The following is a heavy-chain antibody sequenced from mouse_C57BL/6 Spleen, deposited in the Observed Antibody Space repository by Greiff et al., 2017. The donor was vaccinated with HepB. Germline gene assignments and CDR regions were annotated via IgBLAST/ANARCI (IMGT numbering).Heavy chain of an antibody. Sequence: QVQLKQPGAELVKPGASVKVSCKASGYTFTSYWMHWVKQRPGQGLEWIGRIHPSDSDTNYNQKFKGKATLTVDKSSSTAYMQLSSLTSEDSAVYYCAAIPHYYGSSYDFAYWGQGTLVTVSA. CDR2: IHPSDSDT. CDR3: AAIPHYYGSSYDFAY. J-gene: IGHJ3*01. V-gene: IGHV1-74*01. D-gene: IGHD1-1*01. CDR1: GYTFTSYW.